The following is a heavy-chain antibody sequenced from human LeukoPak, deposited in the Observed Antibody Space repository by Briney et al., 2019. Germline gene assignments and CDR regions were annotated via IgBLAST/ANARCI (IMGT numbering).Heavy chain of an antibody. Sequence: PGGSLRLSCAASGFTFSSYEMNWVRQAPGKGLEWVSYISSSGSTIYYAGSVKGRFTISRDNAKNSLYLQMNSLRAEDTAVYYCAKDNPDYSDDYWGQGTLVTVSS. CDR2: ISSSGSTI. V-gene: IGHV3-48*03. J-gene: IGHJ4*02. D-gene: IGHD4-17*01. CDR1: GFTFSSYE. CDR3: AKDNPDYSDDY.